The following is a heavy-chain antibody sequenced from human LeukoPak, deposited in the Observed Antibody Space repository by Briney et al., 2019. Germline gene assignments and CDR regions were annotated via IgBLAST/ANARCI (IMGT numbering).Heavy chain of an antibody. Sequence: GGSLRLSCAASGFTFSSYAMSWVRQAPGKGLVWVSAIRSDGSSTSYADSVKGRFTISRDNAKNTLYLQMNSLRAEDTAVYYCARDQAGAFDMWGQGTMVTVSS. D-gene: IGHD3-10*01. CDR3: ARDQAGAFDM. CDR1: GFTFSSYA. CDR2: IRSDGSST. J-gene: IGHJ3*02. V-gene: IGHV3-74*01.